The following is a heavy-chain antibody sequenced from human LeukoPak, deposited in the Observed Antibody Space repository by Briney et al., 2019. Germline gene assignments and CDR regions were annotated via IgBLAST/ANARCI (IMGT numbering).Heavy chain of an antibody. J-gene: IGHJ4*02. V-gene: IGHV4-59*12. CDR2: IYYSGST. CDR1: GGSISSYY. CDR3: ARDLMDY. Sequence: SETLSLTCTVSGGSISSYYWSWIRQPPGKGLEWIGYIYYSGSTNYNPSLKSRVAISVDRSKNQFSLKPSSVTAADTAVYYCARDLMDYWGQGTLVTVSS. D-gene: IGHD2-8*01.